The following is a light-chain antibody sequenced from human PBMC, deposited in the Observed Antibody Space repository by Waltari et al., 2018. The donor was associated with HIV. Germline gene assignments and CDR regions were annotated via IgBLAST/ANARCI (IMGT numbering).Light chain of an antibody. CDR1: RGHSSSA. CDR3: QTWGTGIQV. V-gene: IGLV4-69*01. J-gene: IGLJ2*01. CDR2: LNSNGSH. Sequence: QLVLTQSPSASASLGAPVKLTCTLIRGHSSSAIAWHQQQPEKGPRYLMKLNSNGSHSKGDGSPVRFSGSSSGAELYLSVSRLQSEADADYYCQTWGTGIQVFGGGTKLTVL.